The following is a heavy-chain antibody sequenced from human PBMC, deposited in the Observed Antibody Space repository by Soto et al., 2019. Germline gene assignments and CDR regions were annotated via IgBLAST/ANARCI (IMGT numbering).Heavy chain of an antibody. CDR1: GFTFSDYY. Sequence: LRLSCAASGFTFSDYYMSWIRQAPGKGLEWVSYISSSSSYTNYADSVKGRFTISRDNAKNSLYLQMNSLRAEDAAVYYCARTSGYEGNDYWGQGTLVTVSS. V-gene: IGHV3-11*06. CDR3: ARTSGYEGNDY. CDR2: ISSSSSYT. J-gene: IGHJ4*02. D-gene: IGHD5-12*01.